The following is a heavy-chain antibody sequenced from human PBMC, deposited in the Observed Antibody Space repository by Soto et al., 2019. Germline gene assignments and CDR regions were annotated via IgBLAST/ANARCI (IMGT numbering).Heavy chain of an antibody. J-gene: IGHJ5*02. CDR2: ISSTSAYT. V-gene: IGHV3-11*05. CDR3: ARDPSRRSPPDL. Sequence: NPGGSLRLSCAVSGFTFSDYYMTWFRQAPGKGLEWVSYISSTSAYTNYADSVKGRFTISRDNAKNLLYLQMTSLRDEDTAVYFCARDPSRRSPPDLWGQGTLVTVSS. D-gene: IGHD6-6*01. CDR1: GFTFSDYY.